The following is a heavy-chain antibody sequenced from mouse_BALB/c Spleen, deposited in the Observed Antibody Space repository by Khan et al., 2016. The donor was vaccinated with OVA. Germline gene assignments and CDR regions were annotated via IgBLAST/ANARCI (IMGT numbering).Heavy chain of an antibody. D-gene: IGHD2-2*01. CDR3: TRHGYVAWFTY. CDR2: IDPFSGDT. V-gene: IGHV1-31*01. Sequence: EVQLQQSGPELMKPGASVKISCKASGYSFTSYYIHWVMESHGKSLEWIGYIDPFSGDTTYNQKFKGKATLTVDKSSSTAYILLSNLTSEDSAVLYCTRHGYVAWFTYWGQGTLVTVSA. CDR1: GYSFTSYY. J-gene: IGHJ3*01.